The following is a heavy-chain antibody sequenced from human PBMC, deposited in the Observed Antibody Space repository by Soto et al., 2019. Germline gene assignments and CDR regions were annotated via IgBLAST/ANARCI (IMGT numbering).Heavy chain of an antibody. CDR1: GYSLTELS. CDR2: FHTEGAAT. V-gene: IGHV1-24*01. Sequence: QVQLVQSGAEVKKPGASVKVSCKVSGYSLTELSMHWVRQAPGNGLEWMGGFHTEGAATIYAQKFEGRVTMTEDTSTDTAYMELTSLTSEDTAIYYCATERGDPSMRIYHYYGMDVWRQGTTVKVSS. D-gene: IGHD5-18*01. CDR3: ATERGDPSMRIYHYYGMDV. J-gene: IGHJ6*02.